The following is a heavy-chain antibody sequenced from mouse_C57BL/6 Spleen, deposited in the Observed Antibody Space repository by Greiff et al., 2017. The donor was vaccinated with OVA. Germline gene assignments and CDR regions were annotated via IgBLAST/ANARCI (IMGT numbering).Heavy chain of an antibody. CDR2: INYDGSST. V-gene: IGHV5-16*01. J-gene: IGHJ4*01. CDR1: GFTFSDYY. D-gene: IGHD3-3*01. Sequence: EVMLVESEGGLVQPGSSMKLSCTASGFTFSDYYMAWVRQVPEKGLEWVANINYDGSSTYYLDSLKSRFIISRDNAKNILYLQMSSLKSEDTATYYCARDEGPLAMDYWGQGTSVTVSS. CDR3: ARDEGPLAMDY.